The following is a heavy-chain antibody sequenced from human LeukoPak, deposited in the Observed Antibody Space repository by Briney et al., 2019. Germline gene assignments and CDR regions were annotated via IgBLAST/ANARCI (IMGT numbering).Heavy chain of an antibody. V-gene: IGHV5-51*01. CDR2: IYPGDSDT. D-gene: IGHD3-22*01. CDR1: GYSFTSYW. J-gene: IGHJ3*02. CDR3: ARETYYYDSSGYLAPYDAFDI. Sequence: GESLKISCKGSGYSFTSYWIGWVRQMPGKGLEWMGIIYPGDSDTRSSPSFQGQVTISADKSISTAYLQWSSLKASDTAMYYCARETYYYDSSGYLAPYDAFDIWGQGTMVTVSS.